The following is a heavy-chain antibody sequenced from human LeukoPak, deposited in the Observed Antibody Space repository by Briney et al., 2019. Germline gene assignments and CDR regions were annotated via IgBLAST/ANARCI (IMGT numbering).Heavy chain of an antibody. D-gene: IGHD2-21*02. CDR1: GSTFSSYD. V-gene: IGHV3-23*01. J-gene: IGHJ4*02. CDR3: AKVLAYCGGDCYSPYDY. CDR2: ISGSGGST. Sequence: GGSLRLSCAASGSTFSSYDMSWVRQAPGKGLEWVSAISGSGGSTYYADSVKGRFTISRDNSKNTLYLQMNSLRAEDTAVYYCAKVLAYCGGDCYSPYDYWGQGTLVTVSS.